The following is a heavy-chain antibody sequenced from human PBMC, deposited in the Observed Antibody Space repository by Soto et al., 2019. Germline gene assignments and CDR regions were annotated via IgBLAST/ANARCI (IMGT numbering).Heavy chain of an antibody. CDR3: ARQPGYCRGGRCYPADAFSS. CDR1: GYTFTGYY. J-gene: IGHJ3*02. V-gene: IGHV1-2*04. Sequence: ASVKVSCKSSGYTFTGYYMHWVRQAPGQRLEWMGWINPNSGGTNYAQKFQGWVTMTRDTSISTAYMELSRLRSDDTAVYYCARQPGYCRGGRCYPADAFSSWSQRTMVTVSS. CDR2: INPNSGGT. D-gene: IGHD2-15*01.